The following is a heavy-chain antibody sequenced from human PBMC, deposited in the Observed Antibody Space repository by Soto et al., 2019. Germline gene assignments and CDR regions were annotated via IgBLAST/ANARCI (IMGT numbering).Heavy chain of an antibody. V-gene: IGHV3-66*01. CDR2: IYSGGST. J-gene: IGHJ3*02. CDR3: ARALLPHDAFDI. CDR1: GFTVSSHY. Sequence: EVQLVESGGGLVQPGGSLRPSCAASGFTVSSHYMSWVRQAPGKGLEWVSVIYSGGSTYYADSVKGRFTISRDNSKNTLYLQMNSLRAEDTAVYYCARALLPHDAFDIWGQGTMVTVSS.